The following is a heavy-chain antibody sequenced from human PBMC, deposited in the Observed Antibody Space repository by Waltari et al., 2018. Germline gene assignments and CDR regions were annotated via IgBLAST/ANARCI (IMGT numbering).Heavy chain of an antibody. CDR3: ARNRKIIAAGWGRDLDY. Sequence: EVQLVASGGGLVQPGGSVRLACEASGFSFSSYEMSWVRQAPGKVLEWLSYTTSSGSSTQYANSVRGRFTISRDNAKNSLYLQLNNLGAEDTAVYYCARNRKIIAAGWGRDLDYWGQGTLVIVSS. CDR2: TTSSGSST. J-gene: IGHJ4*02. CDR1: GFSFSSYE. D-gene: IGHD6-13*01. V-gene: IGHV3-48*03.